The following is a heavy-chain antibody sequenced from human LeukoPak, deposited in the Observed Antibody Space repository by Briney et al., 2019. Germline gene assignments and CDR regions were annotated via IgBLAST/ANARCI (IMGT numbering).Heavy chain of an antibody. J-gene: IGHJ5*02. CDR1: GYTFTSYD. CDR2: MNPNSGNT. CDR3: ARPSVREEWWFDP. D-gene: IGHD3-3*01. V-gene: IGHV1-8*01. Sequence: GASVKVSCKASGYTFTSYDINWVRQATGQGLEWMGWMNPNSGNTGYAQKFQGRVTMTRNTSISTAYMELSSLRSEDTAVYYCARPSVREEWWFDPWGQGTLVTVSS.